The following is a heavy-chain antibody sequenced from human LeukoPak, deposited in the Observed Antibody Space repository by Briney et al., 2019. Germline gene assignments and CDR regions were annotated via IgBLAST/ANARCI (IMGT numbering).Heavy chain of an antibody. J-gene: IGHJ5*02. CDR2: IYYSGST. CDR1: GGSISSSSYY. V-gene: IGHV4-39*01. Sequence: TSETLSLTCTVSGGSISSSSYYWGWIRQPPGKGLEWIGSIYYSGSTYYNPSLKSRVTISVDTSKNQFSLKLSSVTAADTAVYYCARWATAMVTAWFDPWGQGTLVTVSS. CDR3: ARWATAMVTAWFDP. D-gene: IGHD5-18*01.